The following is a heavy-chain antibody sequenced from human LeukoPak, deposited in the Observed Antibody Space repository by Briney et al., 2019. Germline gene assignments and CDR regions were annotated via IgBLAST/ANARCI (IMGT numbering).Heavy chain of an antibody. CDR2: IYYSGST. CDR1: GGSISSYY. Sequence: PSETLSLTCTVSGGSISSYYWSWIRQPPGKGLEWIGYIYYSGSTNYNPSLKSRVTISVDTSKNQFSLKLSSVTAADTAVYYCARDRRYCSGGSCYSDCFDYWGQGTLVTVSS. D-gene: IGHD2-15*01. CDR3: ARDRRYCSGGSCYSDCFDY. V-gene: IGHV4-59*01. J-gene: IGHJ4*02.